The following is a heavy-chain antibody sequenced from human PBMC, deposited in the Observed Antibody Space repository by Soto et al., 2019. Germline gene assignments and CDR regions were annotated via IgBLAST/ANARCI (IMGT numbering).Heavy chain of an antibody. CDR1: GFTFSNYG. CDR2: INAPGETK. Sequence: EVHLVESGGGLVQPGGSLRLSCAASGFTFSNYGMNWARQAPGRGLEWVTHINAPGETKSYSDSVMGRFTVSRDDAKNSLYLQMSSLRADDTAIYYCARDPEGINDFDYWGQGTLVTVSS. D-gene: IGHD2-21*01. V-gene: IGHV3-48*04. J-gene: IGHJ4*02. CDR3: ARDPEGINDFDY.